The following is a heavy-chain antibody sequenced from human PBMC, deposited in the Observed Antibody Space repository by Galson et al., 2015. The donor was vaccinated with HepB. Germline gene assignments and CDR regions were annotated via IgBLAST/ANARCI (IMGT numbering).Heavy chain of an antibody. CDR3: TRDQMTTITTGDY. J-gene: IGHJ4*02. V-gene: IGHV3-74*01. Sequence: SLRLSCAASGFTFSNYWMHWVRQVPGKGLVWVSRINSDGSSTTYADSVKGRFTISRDNAKNTLYLQMNSLRVEDTAVYYCTRDQMTTITTGDYWGQGTLVTVSS. D-gene: IGHD4-11*01. CDR1: GFTFSNYW. CDR2: INSDGSST.